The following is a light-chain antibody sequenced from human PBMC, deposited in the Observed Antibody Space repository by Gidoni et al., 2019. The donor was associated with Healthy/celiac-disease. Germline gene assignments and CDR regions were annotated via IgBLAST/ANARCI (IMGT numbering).Light chain of an antibody. V-gene: IGKV1-39*01. J-gene: IGKJ1*01. CDR2: AAS. CDR1: QSISSY. CDR3: QQSYNTQT. Sequence: DIQLTKSPSSLSASVGDRVTMTCRASQSISSYLNWYQQKPGKAAKLLIYAASSLQSGVPSRFSGSGAGTDFTLTISSLQPEDSATYYRQQSYNTQTFGQGTKVEIK.